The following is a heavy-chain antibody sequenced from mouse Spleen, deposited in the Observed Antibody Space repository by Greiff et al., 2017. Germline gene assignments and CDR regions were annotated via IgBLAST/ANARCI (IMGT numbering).Heavy chain of an antibody. CDR3: ARVSPLTGLFAY. J-gene: IGHJ3*01. D-gene: IGHD4-1*01. CDR2: ISYDGSN. V-gene: IGHV3-6*01. Sequence: EVQLVESGPGLVKPSQSLSLTCSVTGYSITSGYYWNWIRQFPGNKLEWMGYISYDGSNNYNPSLKNRISITRDTSKNQFFLKLNSVTTEDTATYYCARVSPLTGLFAYWGQGTLVTVSA. CDR1: GYSITSGYY.